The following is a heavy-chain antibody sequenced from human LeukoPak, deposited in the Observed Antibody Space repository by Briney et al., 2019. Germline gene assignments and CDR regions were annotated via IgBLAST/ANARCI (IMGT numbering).Heavy chain of an antibody. D-gene: IGHD2-15*01. J-gene: IGHJ6*04. CDR3: ARAQPYCSGGSCPRATYYYGMDV. CDR2: ICDGGSNK. CDR1: GFTFSSYG. Sequence: GRSLRLSCAASGFTFSSYGMHWVRQAPGTGLEWVSGICDGGSNKYYADSVKGRFTISRDNSKNTLYLQMNSLRAEDTAVYYCARAQPYCSGGSCPRATYYYGMDVWGKGTTVTVSS. V-gene: IGHV3-33*01.